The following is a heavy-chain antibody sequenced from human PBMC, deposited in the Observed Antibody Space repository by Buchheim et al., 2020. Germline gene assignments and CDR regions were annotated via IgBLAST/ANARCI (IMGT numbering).Heavy chain of an antibody. CDR3: AEGNRGVFDY. CDR2: INHSGST. V-gene: IGHV4-34*01. J-gene: IGHJ4*02. CDR1: GGSFSGYY. D-gene: IGHD1/OR15-1a*01. Sequence: QVQLQQWGAGLLKPSETLSLTCVVYGGSFSGYYWSWIRQPPGKGLEWIGEINHSGSTNYNPSLKSRVTISVDTSKNQFSLKLSSVTAADTAVYYCAEGNRGVFDYWGQGTL.